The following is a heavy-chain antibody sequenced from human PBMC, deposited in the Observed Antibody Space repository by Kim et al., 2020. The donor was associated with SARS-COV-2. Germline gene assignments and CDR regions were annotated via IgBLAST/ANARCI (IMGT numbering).Heavy chain of an antibody. CDR1: GGSFSGYY. J-gene: IGHJ4*02. D-gene: IGHD6-13*01. CDR3: ARGIRRHGSWYDY. V-gene: IGHV4-34*01. Sequence: SETLSLTCAVYGGSFSGYYWSWIRQPPGKGLEWIGEINHSGSTNYNPSLKSRVTISVDTSKNQFSLKLSSVTAADTAVYYCARGIRRHGSWYDYWGQGTLVTVSS. CDR2: INHSGST.